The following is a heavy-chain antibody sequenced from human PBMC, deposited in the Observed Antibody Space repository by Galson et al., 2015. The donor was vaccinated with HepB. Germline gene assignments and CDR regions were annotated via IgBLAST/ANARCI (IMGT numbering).Heavy chain of an antibody. Sequence: SLRLSCAASGFTVSSNYMSWVRQAPGKGLEWVSVIYSGGSTYYADSVKGRFTISRDNSKNTLYLQMNSLRAEDTAVYYCARVNGGDLLDAFDIWGQGTMVTVSS. CDR1: GFTVSSNY. V-gene: IGHV3-53*01. J-gene: IGHJ3*02. CDR3: ARVNGGDLLDAFDI. D-gene: IGHD2-21*02. CDR2: IYSGGST.